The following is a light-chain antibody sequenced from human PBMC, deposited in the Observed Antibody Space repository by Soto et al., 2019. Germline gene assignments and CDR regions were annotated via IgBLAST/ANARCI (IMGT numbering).Light chain of an antibody. Sequence: DIQMTQSPSTLSGSVGDRVTITCRASQNIRTWLAWYQHTPGKAPNLLIYAASSLESGVPSRFSGSGSATEFTLTISSLQPDDFATYYCQQYYSHSTFGQGTKVDIK. CDR1: QNIRTW. CDR2: AAS. J-gene: IGKJ1*01. V-gene: IGKV1-5*03. CDR3: QQYYSHST.